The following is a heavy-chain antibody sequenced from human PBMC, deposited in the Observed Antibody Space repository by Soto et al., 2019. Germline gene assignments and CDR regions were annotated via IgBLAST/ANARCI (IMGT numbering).Heavy chain of an antibody. CDR2: IIPIFGIP. CDR3: TRGHGFNGASFDY. V-gene: IGHV1-69*01. CDR1: GGTFSSYS. D-gene: IGHD2-8*01. Sequence: QVQLVQSGAEVKKPGSSVKVSCKTSGGTFSSYSVSWVRQAPGQGLEWMGGIIPIFGIPTYAQKSQVRVTISADESTSTASMELSGLRSEDTAIYYCTRGHGFNGASFDYWGQGTLVTVSS. J-gene: IGHJ4*02.